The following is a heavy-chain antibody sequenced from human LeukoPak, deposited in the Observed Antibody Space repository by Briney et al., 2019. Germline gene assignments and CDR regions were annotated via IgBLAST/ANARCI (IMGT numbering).Heavy chain of an antibody. CDR1: GYSFTSYW. V-gene: IGHV5-51*01. CDR2: IYPGDSDT. J-gene: IGHJ4*02. Sequence: GESLKISCKGSGYSFTSYWIGWVRQMPGKGLEWMGIIYPGDSDTRYSPSFQGPVTISSDKSISTAYLQWSSLKASDTAMYYCARLLPPRYCTNGVCYTGWDYWGQGTLVTVSS. CDR3: ARLLPPRYCTNGVCYTGWDY. D-gene: IGHD2-8*01.